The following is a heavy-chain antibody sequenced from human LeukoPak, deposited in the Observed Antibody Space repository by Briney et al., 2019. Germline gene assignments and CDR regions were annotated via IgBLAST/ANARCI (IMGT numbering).Heavy chain of an antibody. V-gene: IGHV3-23*01. CDR2: ISGSGGST. CDR3: AKAQKSSYYYDSSGYFFGY. CDR1: GFTFSSYA. J-gene: IGHJ4*02. Sequence: GGSLRLSCAASGFTFSSYAMSWVRQAPGKGLEWVSAISGSGGSTYYADSVKGRFTISRDNSKNTLYLQMNSLRAEDTAVYYCAKAQKSSYYYDSSGYFFGYWGQGTLVTVSS. D-gene: IGHD3-22*01.